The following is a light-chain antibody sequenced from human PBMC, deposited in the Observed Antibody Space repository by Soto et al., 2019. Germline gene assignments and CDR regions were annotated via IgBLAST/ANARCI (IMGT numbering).Light chain of an antibody. J-gene: IGKJ2*01. CDR2: DAS. Sequence: EIVLTQSPATLSLSPGERATLSCRASQSVSSYLAWYQQKPGQAPRLLLYDASNRATGIPARFSGSGSGTDFTLTISSLEPEDFAVYYGQQRSNWPPYTFGQGTKLEI. V-gene: IGKV3-11*01. CDR3: QQRSNWPPYT. CDR1: QSVSSY.